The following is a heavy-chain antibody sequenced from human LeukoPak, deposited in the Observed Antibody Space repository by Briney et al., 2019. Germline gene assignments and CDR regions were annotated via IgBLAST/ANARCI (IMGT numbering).Heavy chain of an antibody. D-gene: IGHD5-18*01. CDR1: GFTFSSSW. Sequence: GGSLRLSCTAPGFTFSSSWMHWVRQAPGKGLVWVSRIDNDASSTNYAYSVKGRFTISRDNAKNTLYLQMNSLRAEDTAVYYCARGGGYSYGPLDSWGQGTLVTVSP. J-gene: IGHJ4*02. CDR2: IDNDASST. CDR3: ARGGGYSYGPLDS. V-gene: IGHV3-74*01.